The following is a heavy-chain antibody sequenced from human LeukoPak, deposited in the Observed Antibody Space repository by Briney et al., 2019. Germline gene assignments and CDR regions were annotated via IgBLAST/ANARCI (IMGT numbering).Heavy chain of an antibody. CDR3: ARGGGITIFGVVIDDWFDP. J-gene: IGHJ5*02. D-gene: IGHD3-3*01. CDR1: GGSISSYY. CDR2: IYYSGST. Sequence: SETQSLTCTVSGGSISSYYWSWIRQPPGKGLEWIGYIYYSGSTNYNPSLKSRVTISVDTSKNQFSLKLSSVTAADTAVYYCARGGGITIFGVVIDDWFDPWGQGTLVTVSS. V-gene: IGHV4-59*01.